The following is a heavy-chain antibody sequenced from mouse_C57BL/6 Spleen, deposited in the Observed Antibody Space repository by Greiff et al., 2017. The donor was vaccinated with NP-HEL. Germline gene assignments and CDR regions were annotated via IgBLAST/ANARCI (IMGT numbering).Heavy chain of an antibody. Sequence: EVQLQQPGPELVKPGASVKISCKASGYSFTDYNMNWVKQSNGKSLEWIGVINPNYGTTSYHQKFKGKAPLPVDQSSSTAYMQLNSQASEDSAVYYCARDRDRDPMDDWGQGTSVTVSS. J-gene: IGHJ4*01. V-gene: IGHV1-39*01. CDR3: ARDRDRDPMDD. CDR1: GYSFTDYN. CDR2: INPNYGTT. D-gene: IGHD3-3*01.